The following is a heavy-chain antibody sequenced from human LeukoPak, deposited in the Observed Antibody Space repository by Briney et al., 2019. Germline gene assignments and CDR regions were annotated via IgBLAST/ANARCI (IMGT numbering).Heavy chain of an antibody. CDR3: AKDLSDYGDYVLDAFDI. V-gene: IGHV3-23*01. CDR2: ISGSGGST. CDR1: GFTFSSYA. Sequence: PGGSLRLSWAASGFTFSSYAMSWVRQAPGEVLEWVSAISGSGGSTYYADSVKGRFTISRDNSKNTLYLQMNSLRAEDTAVYYCAKDLSDYGDYVLDAFDIWGQGTMVTVSS. J-gene: IGHJ3*02. D-gene: IGHD4-17*01.